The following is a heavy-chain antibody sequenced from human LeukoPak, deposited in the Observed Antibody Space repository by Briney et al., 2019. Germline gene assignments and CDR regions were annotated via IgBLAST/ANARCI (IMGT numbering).Heavy chain of an antibody. D-gene: IGHD6-13*01. CDR2: IYPGDSDT. Sequence: GESLKISCKGSGYSFTSYWIGWVRQMPGKGLEWMGIIYPGDSDTRYSPSFQGQVTISADKSISTAYLQWSSLKASDTAMYYCARLSYSSSFRFILSTSHYYGMDVWGQGTTVTVSS. J-gene: IGHJ6*02. V-gene: IGHV5-51*01. CDR1: GYSFTSYW. CDR3: ARLSYSSSFRFILSTSHYYGMDV.